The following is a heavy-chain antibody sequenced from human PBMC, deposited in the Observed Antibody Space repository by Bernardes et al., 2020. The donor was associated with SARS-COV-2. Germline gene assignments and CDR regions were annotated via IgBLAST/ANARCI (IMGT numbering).Heavy chain of an antibody. CDR2: MSYDGMRT. Sequence: GGSLRLSCVASGFKFGVHAIHWVRQAPGKGLEWVALMSYDGMRTSYADSVKGRFTISRDNSKNTLYLQMNSLRAEDTAVYYCARDRAADIITSWFDPWGQGTLVTVSS. V-gene: IGHV3-30*03. D-gene: IGHD3-22*01. CDR1: GFKFGVHA. CDR3: ARDRAADIITSWFDP. J-gene: IGHJ5*02.